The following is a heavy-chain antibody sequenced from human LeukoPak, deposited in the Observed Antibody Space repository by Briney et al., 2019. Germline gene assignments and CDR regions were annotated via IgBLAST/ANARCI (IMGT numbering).Heavy chain of an antibody. CDR3: ARGRGSLLWFGELFARKYYFDY. CDR1: GGSISSYY. Sequence: PSETLSLTCTVSGGSISSYYWSWIRQPPGKGLEWIGYIYYSGSTNYNPSLKSRVTISVDTAKNQFSLKLSSVTAADTAVYYCARGRGSLLWFGELFARKYYFDYWGQGTLVTVSS. D-gene: IGHD3-10*01. CDR2: IYYSGST. V-gene: IGHV4-59*12. J-gene: IGHJ4*02.